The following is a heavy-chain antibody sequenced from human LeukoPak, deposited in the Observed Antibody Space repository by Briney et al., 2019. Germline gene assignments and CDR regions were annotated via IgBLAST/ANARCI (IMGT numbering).Heavy chain of an antibody. J-gene: IGHJ4*02. CDR3: AKGARDYVWGPLTTDFDY. CDR2: VGGSGEIT. D-gene: IGHD3-16*01. CDR1: GFPFTNYA. V-gene: IGHV3-23*01. Sequence: GGSLRLSCAASGFPFTNYAMTWVRQAPGKGLEWVAGVGGSGEITNYADSVKGRLTISRDNSKRTLYLQMNSLRAEDTAIYYCAKGARDYVWGPLTTDFDYWGQGTLVTVSS.